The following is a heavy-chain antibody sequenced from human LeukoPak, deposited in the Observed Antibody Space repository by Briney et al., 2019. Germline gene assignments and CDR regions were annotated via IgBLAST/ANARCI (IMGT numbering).Heavy chain of an antibody. D-gene: IGHD3-10*01. CDR3: AGVPLIWSLDY. V-gene: IGHV4-34*01. CDR1: GGSFSGYY. J-gene: IGHJ4*02. Sequence: SEALSLTCAVYGGSFSGYYWSWIRQPPGKGLEWMGEINHSGSTNHNPPLTRRVTISLDTSKHQSSLKLSSVTAADTAVYYFAGVPLIWSLDYWGEGTLVTVSS. CDR2: INHSGST.